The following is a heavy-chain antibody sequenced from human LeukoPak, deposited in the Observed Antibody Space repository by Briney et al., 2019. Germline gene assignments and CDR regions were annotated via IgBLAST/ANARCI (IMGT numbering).Heavy chain of an antibody. Sequence: SETLSLTCTVSGGSISSYYWSWIRQPPGKGLEWIGYIYYSGSTNYNPSLTSRVTISVDTSKNQFSPKLSSVTAADTAVYYCARGSLGDPFTDDAFDIWGQGTMVTASS. CDR2: IYYSGST. CDR3: ARGSLGDPFTDDAFDI. CDR1: GGSISSYY. J-gene: IGHJ3*02. V-gene: IGHV4-59*01. D-gene: IGHD3-16*01.